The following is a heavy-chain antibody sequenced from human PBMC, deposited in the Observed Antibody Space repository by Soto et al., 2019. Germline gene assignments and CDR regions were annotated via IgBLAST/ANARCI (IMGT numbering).Heavy chain of an antibody. CDR1: GYSFTSYW. J-gene: IGHJ3*02. CDR3: AIPYVGPNGFDAFDI. Sequence: PGESLKISCKGSGYSFTSYWIGWVRQMPGKGLEWMGIIYPGDSDTRYSPSFQGQVTISADKSISTAYLQWSSLKASDTAMYYCAIPYVGPNGFDAFDIWGQGTMVTVSS. CDR2: IYPGDSDT. V-gene: IGHV5-51*01. D-gene: IGHD3-10*02.